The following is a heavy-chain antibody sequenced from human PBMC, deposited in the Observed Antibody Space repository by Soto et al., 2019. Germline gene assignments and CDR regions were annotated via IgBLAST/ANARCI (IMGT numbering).Heavy chain of an antibody. CDR3: ERVGKHHRYFELEQ. CDR1: VVSRINSNF. CDR2: IYHSGST. V-gene: IGHV4-4*02. D-gene: IGHD1-26*01. Sequence: SWTXSVTCAFSVVSRINSNFVICVRQPPGKVLECLGNIYHSGSTNYNPSLKSRVTISIAKSHNQFSLKLSSVTAEDTSVYYCERVGKHHRYFELEQWGQRPL. J-gene: IGHJ4*02.